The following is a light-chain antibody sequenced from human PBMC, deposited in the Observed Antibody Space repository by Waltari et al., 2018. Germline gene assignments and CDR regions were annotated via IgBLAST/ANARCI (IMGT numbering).Light chain of an antibody. J-gene: IGKJ3*01. V-gene: IGKV3-11*01. CDR3: QQRSIWPPFT. CDR2: DAS. CDR1: QSVSSY. Sequence: EIVLTQSPATLSLSPGERATLSCRVSQSVSSYLAWYQQKPGQAPRLLIYDASNRATGIPARFSGSGSGTDFTLTISSLEPEDFALYYCQQRSIWPPFTFGPGTKVDIK.